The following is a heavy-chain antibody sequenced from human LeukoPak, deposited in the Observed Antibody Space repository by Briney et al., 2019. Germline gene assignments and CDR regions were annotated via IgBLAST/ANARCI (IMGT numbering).Heavy chain of an antibody. Sequence: SETLSLTCTVPGDSISSSSYYWGWIRQPPGKGLEYIGTIYYTGDAYCNPSLKGRVTISIDTSRKQFSLRLNSVTAADTAVYYCARVESGYYDSFDIWGQGTMVIVSS. J-gene: IGHJ3*02. V-gene: IGHV4-39*07. D-gene: IGHD3-22*01. CDR2: IYYTGDA. CDR1: GDSISSSSYY. CDR3: ARVESGYYDSFDI.